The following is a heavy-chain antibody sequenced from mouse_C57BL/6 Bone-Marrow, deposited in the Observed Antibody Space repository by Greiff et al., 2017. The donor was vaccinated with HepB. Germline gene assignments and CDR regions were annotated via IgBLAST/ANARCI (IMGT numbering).Heavy chain of an antibody. CDR3: TRGRRLYFDY. CDR1: GFTFSNYW. V-gene: IGHV6-3*01. D-gene: IGHD1-2*01. J-gene: IGHJ2*01. Sequence: EVKLVESGGGLVQPGGSMKLSCVASGFTFSNYWMNWVRQSPEKGLEWVAQIRLKSDNYATHYAESVKGRFTISRDDSKSSVYLQMNNLRAEDTGIYYCTRGRRLYFDYWGQGTTLTVSS. CDR2: IRLKSDNYAT.